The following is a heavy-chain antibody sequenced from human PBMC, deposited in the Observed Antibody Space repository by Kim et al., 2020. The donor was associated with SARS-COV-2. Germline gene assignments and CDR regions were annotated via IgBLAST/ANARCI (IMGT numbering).Heavy chain of an antibody. CDR2: ISGSGGST. V-gene: IGHV3-23*01. CDR3: AKGFYYDSSGYYPPLGAFDI. Sequence: GGSLRLSCAASGFTFSSYAMIWVRQAPGKGLEWVSAISGSGGSTYYADSVKGRFTISRDNSKNTLYLQMNSLRAEDTAVYYCAKGFYYDSSGYYPPLGAFDIWGQGTMVTVSS. CDR1: GFTFSSYA. J-gene: IGHJ3*02. D-gene: IGHD3-22*01.